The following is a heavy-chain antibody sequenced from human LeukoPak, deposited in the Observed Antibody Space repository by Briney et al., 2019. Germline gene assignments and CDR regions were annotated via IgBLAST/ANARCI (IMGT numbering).Heavy chain of an antibody. D-gene: IGHD6-13*01. V-gene: IGHV1-69*13. J-gene: IGHJ4*02. Sequence: SVTVSCKASGGTFSSYAISWVRQAPGQGLEWMGGIIPIFGTANYAQKFQGRVTITADESTSTAYMELSSLRSEDTAVYYCARVGGIAAAGTDYWGQGTLVTVSS. CDR1: GGTFSSYA. CDR2: IIPIFGTA. CDR3: ARVGGIAAAGTDY.